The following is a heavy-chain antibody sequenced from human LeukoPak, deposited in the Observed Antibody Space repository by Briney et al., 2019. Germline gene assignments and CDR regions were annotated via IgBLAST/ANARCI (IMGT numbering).Heavy chain of an antibody. V-gene: IGHV3-23*01. CDR1: GFTFSSYA. CDR2: ITGGGLHT. Sequence: GGSLRLSCAASGFTFSSYAMNWVRQAPGKGLEWVSTITGGGLHTYYGDSVKGRFTISRDNSKNTVYLEMNSLRAEDTAFYYCAKGMSSPLNWGQGTLVTASS. D-gene: IGHD6-13*01. J-gene: IGHJ4*02. CDR3: AKGMSSPLN.